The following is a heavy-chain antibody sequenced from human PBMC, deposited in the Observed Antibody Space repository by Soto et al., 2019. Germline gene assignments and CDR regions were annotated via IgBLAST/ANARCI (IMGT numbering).Heavy chain of an antibody. Sequence: SETLSLTCAISGGSFSSYYLSWIRQPPGEGLEWIRSIYYSGSTNYNPSLKSRVTISIDTSKSLFSLKLSALTFADTAVYFCARAYYGDYPYFDYWGQGALVTVSS. CDR1: GGSFSSYY. CDR2: IYYSGST. D-gene: IGHD4-17*01. V-gene: IGHV4-59*01. J-gene: IGHJ4*02. CDR3: ARAYYGDYPYFDY.